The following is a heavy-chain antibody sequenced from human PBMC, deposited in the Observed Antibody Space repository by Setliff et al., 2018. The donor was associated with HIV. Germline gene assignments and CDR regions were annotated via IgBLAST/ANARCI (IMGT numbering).Heavy chain of an antibody. J-gene: IGHJ4*02. CDR1: GYAFTSFQ. CDR3: ARDLRHSNTLFGVLNFVFDL. D-gene: IGHD3-3*01. Sequence: GASVKVSCKTSGYAFTSFQLHWVRQAPGQGLEWLGGIVPSSGDTNYAQKFRGRVTMTSDTSVNTVFIELSRLKSDDTALYYCARDLRHSNTLFGVLNFVFDLWGQGTLVTVSS. V-gene: IGHV1-2*02. CDR2: IVPSSGDT.